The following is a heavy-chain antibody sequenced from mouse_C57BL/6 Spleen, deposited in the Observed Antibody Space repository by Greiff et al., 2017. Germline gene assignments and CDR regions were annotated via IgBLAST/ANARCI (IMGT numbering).Heavy chain of an antibody. Sequence: QVQLQQPGAELVKPGASVKMSCKASGYTFTSYWITWVKQRPGQGLEWIGDIYPGSGSTNYNEKFKSKATLTVDTSSSTAYMQLSSLTSEDSAVYYCARSGDYTGWFAYWGQVTLVTVSA. V-gene: IGHV1-55*01. CDR1: GYTFTSYW. J-gene: IGHJ3*01. D-gene: IGHD2-4*01. CDR2: IYPGSGST. CDR3: ARSGDYTGWFAY.